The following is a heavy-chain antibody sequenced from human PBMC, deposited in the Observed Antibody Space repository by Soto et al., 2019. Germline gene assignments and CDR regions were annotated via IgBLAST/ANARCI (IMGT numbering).Heavy chain of an antibody. Sequence: RGESLKISCKGSGYSFTSYWIGWVRQMPGKGLEWMGIIYPGDSDTRYSPSFQGQVTISADKSISTAYLQWSSLKASDTAMYYCARLEYSSSSGYSSGWPSYYYYYGMDVWGQGTTVTVSS. CDR2: IYPGDSDT. D-gene: IGHD6-19*01. J-gene: IGHJ6*02. CDR3: ARLEYSSSSGYSSGWPSYYYYYGMDV. CDR1: GYSFTSYW. V-gene: IGHV5-51*01.